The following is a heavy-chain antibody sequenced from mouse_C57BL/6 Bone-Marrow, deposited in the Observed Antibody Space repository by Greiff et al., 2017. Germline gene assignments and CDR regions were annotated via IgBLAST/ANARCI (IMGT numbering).Heavy chain of an antibody. CDR3: AKKGGLRRGWYFDV. CDR1: GFSLTSYG. D-gene: IGHD2-4*01. V-gene: IGHV2-5*01. CDR2: IWRGGST. Sequence: VHLVESGPGLVQPSQSLSITCTVSGFSLTSYGVHWVRQSPGKGLEWLGVIWRGGSTDYNAAFMSRLSITKDNSKSQVFFKMNSLQADDTAIYYCAKKGGLRRGWYFDVWGTGTTVTVSS. J-gene: IGHJ1*03.